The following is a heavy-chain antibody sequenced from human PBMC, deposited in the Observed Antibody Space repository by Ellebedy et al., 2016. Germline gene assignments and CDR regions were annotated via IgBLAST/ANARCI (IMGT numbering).Heavy chain of an antibody. CDR1: GFPFSKFF. Sequence: GESLKISXVASGFPFSKFFMSWVRQAPGEGLEWVSTISGGGDTIFSADSVKGRFTISRDNSRNTLYLQMNSLRAEDTAVYYSAKSANMRWADYWGQGTLVTVSS. CDR2: ISGGGDTI. CDR3: AKSANMRWADY. J-gene: IGHJ4*02. D-gene: IGHD1-26*01. V-gene: IGHV3-23*01.